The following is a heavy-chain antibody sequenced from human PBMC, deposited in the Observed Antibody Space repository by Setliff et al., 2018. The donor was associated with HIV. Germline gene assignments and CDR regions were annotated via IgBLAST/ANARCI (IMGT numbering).Heavy chain of an antibody. V-gene: IGHV3-48*01. CDR1: GFTFSKYS. D-gene: IGHD3-22*01. Sequence: GGSLRLSCAASGFTFSKYSMNWVRQAPGKGLEWVSYIGSSGSTIYYADSVKGRFTSSRDNARNSLYLQMNSLRAEDTAVYYCAKDPMIVVVPWGGSYFDYWGQGTLVTVSS. CDR2: IGSSGSTI. J-gene: IGHJ4*02. CDR3: AKDPMIVVVPWGGSYFDY.